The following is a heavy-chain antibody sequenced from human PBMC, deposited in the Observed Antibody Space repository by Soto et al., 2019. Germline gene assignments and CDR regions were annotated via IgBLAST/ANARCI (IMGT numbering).Heavy chain of an antibody. CDR3: AITESSSWPDAFDI. CDR2: IYPADSDT. CDR1: GYSFTNYW. V-gene: IGHV5-51*01. D-gene: IGHD6-13*01. J-gene: IGHJ3*02. Sequence: GESLKISCKGSGYSFTNYWIGWVRQMPGKGLQWMGIIYPADSDTRYSPSFQGQVTISADKSISTAYLQWSSLKASDTAMFYCAITESSSWPDAFDIWGQGTMVTVSS.